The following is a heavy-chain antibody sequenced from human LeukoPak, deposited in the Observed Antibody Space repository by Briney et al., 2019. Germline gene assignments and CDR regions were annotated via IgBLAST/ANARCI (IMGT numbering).Heavy chain of an antibody. CDR3: ARDDYGDYGLLDF. D-gene: IGHD4-17*01. V-gene: IGHV3-30-3*01. CDR2: ISYDASNK. Sequence: PGRSLRLSCAASGFTFSNYAMHWVRQAPGKGREWVAVISYDASNKYYADSVKGRFTISRDNSKNTLYLQMNSLRSEDTAVYYCARDDYGDYGLLDFWGQGTLVTVSS. J-gene: IGHJ4*02. CDR1: GFTFSNYA.